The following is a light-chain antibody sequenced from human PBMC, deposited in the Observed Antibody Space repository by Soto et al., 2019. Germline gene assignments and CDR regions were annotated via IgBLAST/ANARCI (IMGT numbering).Light chain of an antibody. CDR1: SSDVGGYNY. CDR2: EVS. V-gene: IGLV2-14*01. J-gene: IGLJ1*01. CDR3: SSYTSSSTYV. Sequence: QSALTPPASVSGSPGQSITISCTGTSSDVGGYNYVSWYQQHPGTAPKLMIYEVSNRPSGVSNRFSGSKSGNTASLTISGLQAEDEADYYCSSYTSSSTYVFGTGTKVTVL.